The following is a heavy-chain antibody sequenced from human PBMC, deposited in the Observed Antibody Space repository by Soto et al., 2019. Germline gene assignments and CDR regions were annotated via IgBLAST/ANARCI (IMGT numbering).Heavy chain of an antibody. CDR3: ARLLGGLSDAFDI. J-gene: IGHJ3*02. D-gene: IGHD3-16*01. Sequence: QLQLQESGPGLVKPSETLSLTCTVSGGSISSSSYYWGWIRQPPGKGLEWIGSIYYSGSTYYNPSLTSRVTISVDTSKNQFSLKLSSVTAADTAVYYCARLLGGLSDAFDIWGQGTMVTVSS. CDR2: IYYSGST. V-gene: IGHV4-39*01. CDR1: GGSISSSSYY.